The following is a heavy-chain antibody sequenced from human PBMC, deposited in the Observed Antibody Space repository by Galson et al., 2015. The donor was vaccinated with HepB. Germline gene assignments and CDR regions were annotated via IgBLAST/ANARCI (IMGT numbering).Heavy chain of an antibody. CDR3: ARAAGGSATSLFDY. CDR1: GGSISSYY. V-gene: IGHV4-59*01. CDR2: IYYSGST. J-gene: IGHJ4*02. D-gene: IGHD1-26*01. Sequence: LSLTCTVSGGSISSYYWSWIRQPPGKGLEWIGYIYYSGSTNYNPSLKSRVTISVDTSKNQFSLKLSSVTAADTAVYYCARAAGGSATSLFDYWGQGTLVTVSS.